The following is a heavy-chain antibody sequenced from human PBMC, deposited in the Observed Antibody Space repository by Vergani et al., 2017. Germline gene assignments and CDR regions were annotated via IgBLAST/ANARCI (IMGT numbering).Heavy chain of an antibody. Sequence: QVQLQESGPGLVKPPGTLSLTCAVSGGSISGTNWWSWVRQSPGKGLEWIGEIYHSGSTNYNPSLKSRVTISVDKSKNQFSLKLSSVTAADTAVYYCARYGDYVYYFDYWGQGTLVTVSS. CDR2: IYHSGST. CDR1: GGSISGTNW. J-gene: IGHJ4*02. V-gene: IGHV4-4*03. CDR3: ARYGDYVYYFDY. D-gene: IGHD4-17*01.